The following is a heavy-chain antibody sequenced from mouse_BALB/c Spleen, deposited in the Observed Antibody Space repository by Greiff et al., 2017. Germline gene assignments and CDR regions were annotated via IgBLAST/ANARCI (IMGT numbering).Heavy chain of an antibody. V-gene: IGHV5-4*02. CDR3: ARSRSYGKDAMDY. CDR1: GFTFSDYY. CDR2: ISDGGSYT. Sequence: EVKVVESGGGLVKPGGSLKLSCAASGFTFSDYYMYWVRQTPEKRLEWVATISDGGSYTYYPDSVKGRFTISRDNAKNNLYLQMSSLKSEDTPMYYCARSRSYGKDAMDYWGQGTSVTVSS. D-gene: IGHD1-1*01. J-gene: IGHJ4*01.